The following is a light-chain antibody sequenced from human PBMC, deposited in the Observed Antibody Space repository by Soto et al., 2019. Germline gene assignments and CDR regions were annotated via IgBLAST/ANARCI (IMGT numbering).Light chain of an antibody. J-gene: IGKJ1*01. CDR2: KAS. CDR3: QHYDGFPWT. CDR1: QNISNW. Sequence: DIQMTQSPSTLSASIGDRVTITCRASQNISNWLAWYQQKPEKAPKLLIYKASSLEGGVPSRFSGSASGTEFTLTISSLQPDDVATYYCQHYDGFPWTFGQGTKVEIK. V-gene: IGKV1-5*03.